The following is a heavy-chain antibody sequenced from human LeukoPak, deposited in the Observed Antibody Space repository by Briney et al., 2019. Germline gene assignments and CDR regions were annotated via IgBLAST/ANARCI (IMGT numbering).Heavy chain of an antibody. CDR2: IYSGGST. D-gene: IGHD3-10*01. Sequence: GGSLRLSCAASGFTFSTYWMTWVRQAPGKGLEWVSVIYSGGSTYYADSVKGRFTISRDNSKNTPYLQMNSLRPEDTAVYYCARQTLDYYGSGSYPDWGQGTLVTVSS. J-gene: IGHJ4*02. V-gene: IGHV3-66*04. CDR3: ARQTLDYYGSGSYPD. CDR1: GFTFSTYW.